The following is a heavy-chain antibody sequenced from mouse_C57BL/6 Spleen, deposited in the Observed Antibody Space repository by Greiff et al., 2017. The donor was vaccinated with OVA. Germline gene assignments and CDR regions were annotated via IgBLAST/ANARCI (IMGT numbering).Heavy chain of an antibody. CDR2: IDPENGDT. D-gene: IGHD1-1*01. V-gene: IGHV14-4*01. CDR3: TTPNYCGSTYWYFDV. J-gene: IGHJ1*03. Sequence: EVQLQESGAELVRPGASVKLSCTASGFTIKDDSLHWVKQRPEQGLEWIGWIDPENGDTEYASKFQGKATITADPSSNTAYLQRISLTSEDTAVYYCTTPNYCGSTYWYFDVWGTGTTVTVSS. CDR1: GFTIKDDS.